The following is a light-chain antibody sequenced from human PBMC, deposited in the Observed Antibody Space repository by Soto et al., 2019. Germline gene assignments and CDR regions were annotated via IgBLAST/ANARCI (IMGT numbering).Light chain of an antibody. Sequence: QSALTQPPSASGSPGQSVTISCTGTSSDVGDYNYVSWYLQHPGKAPKLMIYEVSKRPSGVPDRFSGSKSGNTASLTVSGLQAEDEADYYCSSYAGSNNWVFGGGTKLTVL. V-gene: IGLV2-8*01. CDR3: SSYAGSNNWV. CDR2: EVS. CDR1: SSDVGDYNY. J-gene: IGLJ3*02.